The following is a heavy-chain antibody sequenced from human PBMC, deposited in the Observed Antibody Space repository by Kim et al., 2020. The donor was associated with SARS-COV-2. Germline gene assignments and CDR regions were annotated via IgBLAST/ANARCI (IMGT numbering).Heavy chain of an antibody. CDR3: ARELGGSYNDY. CDR1: GYIFTTYY. V-gene: IGHV1-46*01. D-gene: IGHD1-26*01. CDR2: MNPNGGKT. Sequence: ASVKVSCRAAGYIFTTYYMHWVRQAPGQGLEWMGVMNPNGGKTTYAQQFQGRVFMTRDTSTSTVYMEMNSLTSEDTAVYYCARELGGSYNDYWGQGTPITVSS. J-gene: IGHJ4*02.